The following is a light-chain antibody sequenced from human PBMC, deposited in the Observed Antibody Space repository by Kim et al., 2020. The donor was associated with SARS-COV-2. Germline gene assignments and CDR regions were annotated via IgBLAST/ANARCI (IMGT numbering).Light chain of an antibody. CDR1: SLRSYY. J-gene: IGLJ2*01. CDR2: GKN. Sequence: VALGQTVRITCQGDSLRSYYATSYQQKSGQAPILVIYGKNNRPSGIPDRFSGSSSGNTASLTITGTQAGDEADYYCNSRDSNDNVVFGGGTKLTVL. CDR3: NSRDSNDNVV. V-gene: IGLV3-19*01.